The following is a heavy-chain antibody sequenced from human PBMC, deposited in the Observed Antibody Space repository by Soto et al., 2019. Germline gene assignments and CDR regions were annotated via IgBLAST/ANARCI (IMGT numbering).Heavy chain of an antibody. CDR2: INTDGSTT. CDR3: VRGHSSHWVNWFDP. Sequence: GGSLRLSCAASGFTFSSYAMSWVRQAPGEGPVWVSRINTDGSTTTYADSVKGRFTISRDNAKNTLYLQMDSLRAEDTAVYYCVRGHSSHWVNWFDPWGQGTLVTVSS. V-gene: IGHV3-74*01. J-gene: IGHJ5*02. CDR1: GFTFSSYA. D-gene: IGHD6-13*01.